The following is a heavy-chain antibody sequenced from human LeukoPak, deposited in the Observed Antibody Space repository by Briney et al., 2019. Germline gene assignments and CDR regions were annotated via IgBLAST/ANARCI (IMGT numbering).Heavy chain of an antibody. CDR3: AKEATTFGWNSYPKFDY. J-gene: IGHJ4*02. CDR2: ISGDGGST. V-gene: IGHV3-43*02. D-gene: IGHD1/OR15-1a*01. Sequence: GGSLRLSCAASGFTFDDYAMHWVRQAPGKGLEWVSLISGDGGSTYYADSVKGRFTISRDNSKNSLYLQMNSLRTEDTALYYCAKEATTFGWNSYPKFDYWGQGTLVTVSS. CDR1: GFTFDDYA.